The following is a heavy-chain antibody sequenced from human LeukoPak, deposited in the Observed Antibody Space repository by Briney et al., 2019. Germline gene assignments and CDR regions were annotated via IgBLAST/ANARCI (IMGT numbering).Heavy chain of an antibody. J-gene: IGHJ5*02. V-gene: IGHV1-18*04. CDR3: ARSGGSYYDERNWFDP. Sequence: ASVKVSCKASGYTFTGYYMHWVRQAPGQGLEWMGWISAYNGNTNYAQKLQGRVTMTTDTSTSTAYMELRSLRSDDTAVYYCARSGGSYYDERNWFDPWGQGTLVTVSS. D-gene: IGHD1-26*01. CDR1: GYTFTGYY. CDR2: ISAYNGNT.